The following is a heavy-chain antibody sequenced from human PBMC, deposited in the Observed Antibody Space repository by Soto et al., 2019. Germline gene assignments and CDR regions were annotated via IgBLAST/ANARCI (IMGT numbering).Heavy chain of an antibody. V-gene: IGHV4-30-2*01. CDR3: ARVGSSSAVFYYYYGMDV. CDR2: MYHSGST. D-gene: IGHD6-13*01. Sequence: SETLSLTCAFSGGSISSGGYSLSWIRQPPGKGLEWIGYMYHSGSTYYNPSLKSRVTISVDTSKNQFSLKLSSVTAADTAVYYCARVGSSSAVFYYYYGMDVWGQGTTVTVSS. CDR1: GGSISSGGYS. J-gene: IGHJ6*02.